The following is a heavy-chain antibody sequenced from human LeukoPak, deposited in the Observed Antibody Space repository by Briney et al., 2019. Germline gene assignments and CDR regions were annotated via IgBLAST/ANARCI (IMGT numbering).Heavy chain of an antibody. V-gene: IGHV4-34*01. Sequence: SETLSLTCVVSGGSLSGNYWSWLRQPPGKGLEWIGEINHSASTNYNPSLKSRVTLSVDTSKNQFSLRLSSVTAADTAVYYCARDRYNWNDGHAFDIWGQGTMVTVSS. D-gene: IGHD1-1*01. J-gene: IGHJ3*02. CDR3: ARDRYNWNDGHAFDI. CDR1: GGSLSGNY. CDR2: INHSAST.